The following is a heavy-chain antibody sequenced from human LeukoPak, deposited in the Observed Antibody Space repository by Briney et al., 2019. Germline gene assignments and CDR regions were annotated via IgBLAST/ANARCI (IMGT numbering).Heavy chain of an antibody. Sequence: GASVKVSCKASGYTFTGYYMHWVRQAPGQGLEWMGWINPNSGGTNYAQKFQGRVTMTRDTSISAAYMELSRLRSDDTAVYYCARGAHYHDSSEGFDYWGQGTLVTASS. J-gene: IGHJ4*02. D-gene: IGHD3-22*01. CDR3: ARGAHYHDSSEGFDY. CDR1: GYTFTGYY. V-gene: IGHV1-2*02. CDR2: INPNSGGT.